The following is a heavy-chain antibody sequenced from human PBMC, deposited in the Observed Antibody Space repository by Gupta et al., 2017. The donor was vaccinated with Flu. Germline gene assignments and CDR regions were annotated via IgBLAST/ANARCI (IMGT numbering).Heavy chain of an antibody. D-gene: IGHD3-10*01. CDR3: LGYGSGSS. V-gene: IGHV3-53*01. Sequence: GSWNTLGTNKVSGVRQAPGKGLEWVSFLSGFGIIDYADSVGGRFIISRDESKNILYLQMNSLKVEDTAMYYCLGYGSGSSWGQGTPGTVSS. CDR2: LSGFGII. J-gene: IGHJ5*02. CDR1: WNTLGTNK.